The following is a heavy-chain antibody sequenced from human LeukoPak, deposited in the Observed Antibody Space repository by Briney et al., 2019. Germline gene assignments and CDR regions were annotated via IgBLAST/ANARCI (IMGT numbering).Heavy chain of an antibody. Sequence: GGSLRLSCLTSGFTLSTNAMSWVRQAPGKGLEWISGISGSGASTYYADSVKGRFTISRDNSKNTLYLQMSSLRAEDTAVYYCAKPIYDNSGYYHFDYWGQGTLVTVSS. CDR2: ISGSGAST. CDR3: AKPIYDNSGYYHFDY. J-gene: IGHJ4*02. CDR1: GFTLSTNA. D-gene: IGHD3-22*01. V-gene: IGHV3-23*01.